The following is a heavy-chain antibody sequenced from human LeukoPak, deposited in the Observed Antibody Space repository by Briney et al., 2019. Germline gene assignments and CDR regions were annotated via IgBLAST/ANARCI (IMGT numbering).Heavy chain of an antibody. V-gene: IGHV4-59*08. CDR3: ARQVQWTYGPWDY. CDR1: GGSISSYY. CDR2: IYYSGST. D-gene: IGHD3-10*01. Sequence: SETLSLTCTVSGGSISSYYWSWIRQPPGKGLEWIGYIYYSGSTNYNPSLKSRVTISVDTSKNQFSLKLSSVTAADTAVYYCARQVQWTYGPWDYWGQGTLVAVSS. J-gene: IGHJ4*02.